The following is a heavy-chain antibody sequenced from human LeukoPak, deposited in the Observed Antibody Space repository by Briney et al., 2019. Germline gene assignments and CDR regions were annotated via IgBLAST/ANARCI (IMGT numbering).Heavy chain of an antibody. CDR1: GYTFTSYE. CDR2: MNPNSGNT. J-gene: IGHJ5*02. Sequence: ASVKVSCKASGYTFTSYEIHWVRQAPGQGLEWMGWMNPNSGNTVYAQKFQGRLTIARHTSMSTAYMELSSLRSEDTAVYYCASLTWSMPVPGPWGQGTLVTVSS. D-gene: IGHD2-2*01. CDR3: ASLTWSMPVPGP. V-gene: IGHV1-8*03.